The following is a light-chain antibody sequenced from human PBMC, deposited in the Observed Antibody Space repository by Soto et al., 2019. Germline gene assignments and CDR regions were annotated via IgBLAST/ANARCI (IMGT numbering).Light chain of an antibody. CDR1: QGISRS. V-gene: IGKV1-9*01. Sequence: DIQLTQSPSFLSASVGDTVTITCRASQGISRSLAWYQQKPGKAPKLLIYGASTLQSDVPSRFSGSGSGTEFTLTINSLQPEDFASYYCQQLTSYPLPFGGGAKVEIK. J-gene: IGKJ4*01. CDR3: QQLTSYPLP. CDR2: GAS.